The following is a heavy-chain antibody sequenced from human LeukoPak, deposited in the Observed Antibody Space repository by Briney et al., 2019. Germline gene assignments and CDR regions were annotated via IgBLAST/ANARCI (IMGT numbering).Heavy chain of an antibody. Sequence: GAPVKVSCKASGYTFTSYEINWVRQATGHGLEWMGWMNPDSGDTAYAQKFQGRITMTRSTSITTAYMELSSLRSEDTAVYYCARGLGSYDSSELTWPMISFWGQGTQVTVSS. CDR1: GYTFTSYE. J-gene: IGHJ4*02. CDR3: ARGLGSYDSSELTWPMISF. D-gene: IGHD3-22*01. CDR2: MNPDSGDT. V-gene: IGHV1-8*01.